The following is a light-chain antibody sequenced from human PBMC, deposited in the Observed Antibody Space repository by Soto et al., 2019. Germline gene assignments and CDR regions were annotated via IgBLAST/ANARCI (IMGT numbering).Light chain of an antibody. Sequence: QSALTQPPSASGSPGQSVTISCTGTSSDIGGYNYVSWYQQHPGKSPKLMIYEVSKRPSGVPDRFSGSKSGNTASLTVSGLQAEDEAEYYCSSYAGSNFVVFGGGTNLTVL. CDR1: SSDIGGYNY. CDR3: SSYAGSNFVV. V-gene: IGLV2-8*01. J-gene: IGLJ2*01. CDR2: EVS.